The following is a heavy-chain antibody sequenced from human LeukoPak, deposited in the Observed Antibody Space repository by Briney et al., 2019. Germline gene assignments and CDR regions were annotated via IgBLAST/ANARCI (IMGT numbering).Heavy chain of an antibody. V-gene: IGHV1-18*01. CDR2: ISAYNGNT. CDR1: GYTFTSYG. J-gene: IGHJ4*02. CDR3: ARDENYYDSSGYWGY. Sequence: ASVKVSCKASGYTFTSYGISWVRQAPGQGLEWMGWISAYNGNTNYAQKFQGRVAMTTDTSTSTAYMELRSLRSDDTAVYYCARDENYYDSSGYWGYWGQGTLVTVSS. D-gene: IGHD3-22*01.